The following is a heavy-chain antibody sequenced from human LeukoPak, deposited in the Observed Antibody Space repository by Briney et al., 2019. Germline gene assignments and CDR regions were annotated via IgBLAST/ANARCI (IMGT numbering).Heavy chain of an antibody. CDR1: GYTFTGYY. CDR2: INPNSGGT. CDR3: ARERIAAAGTNYYYYYMDV. D-gene: IGHD6-13*01. J-gene: IGHJ6*03. V-gene: IGHV1-2*02. Sequence: ASVKVSCKASGYTFTGYYMHWVRQATGQGLEWMGWINPNSGGTNYAQKFQGRVTMTRDTSISTAYMELSRLRSDDTAVYYCARERIAAAGTNYYYYYMDVWGKGTTVTVSS.